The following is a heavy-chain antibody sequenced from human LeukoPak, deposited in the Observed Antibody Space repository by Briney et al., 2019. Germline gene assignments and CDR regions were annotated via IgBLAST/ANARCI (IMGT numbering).Heavy chain of an antibody. CDR1: GFTFSSYS. V-gene: IGHV3-48*01. CDR2: ISSSSSTI. Sequence: PGGSLRLSCAASGFTFSSYSMNWVRQAPGKGLEWVSYISSSSSTIYYADSVKGRFTISRDNAKNSLYLQMNSLRAEDTAVYYCARDGRGELYRYYYMDVWGKGTTVTVSS. D-gene: IGHD1-7*01. CDR3: ARDGRGELYRYYYMDV. J-gene: IGHJ6*03.